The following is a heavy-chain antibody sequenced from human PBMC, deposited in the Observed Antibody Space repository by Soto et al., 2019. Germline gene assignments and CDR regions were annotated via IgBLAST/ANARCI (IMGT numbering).Heavy chain of an antibody. V-gene: IGHV1-69*08. CDR2: SSPIVPTA. CDR1: GAPFTRYT. D-gene: IGHD2-15*01. J-gene: IGHJ2*01. CDR3: ARDGGSSADPHWYFDV. Sequence: QVQLVQSGAEVKEPGSSVKVSCRPSGAPFTRYTFSWVRQAPGQGLEWMGRSSPIVPTAAYAEKFQGRVTITADTSTNMMYLESSNLSSEDTAVYYCARDGGSSADPHWYFDVWGRGTLVTVSS.